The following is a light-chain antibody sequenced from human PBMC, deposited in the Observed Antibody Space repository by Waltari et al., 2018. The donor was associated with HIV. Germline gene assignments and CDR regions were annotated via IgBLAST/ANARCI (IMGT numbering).Light chain of an antibody. CDR2: DST. J-gene: IGKJ4*01. Sequence: EIVLTQSPATLSLSPGERATLSCRASQSVSSYLAWYQQKPGQAPRLLIHDSTHRATGIPARFSGSGSTTDFTLTISSLEPEDFGVYYCQQRHNWPPLTFGGGTKVEIK. CDR1: QSVSSY. CDR3: QQRHNWPPLT. V-gene: IGKV3-11*01.